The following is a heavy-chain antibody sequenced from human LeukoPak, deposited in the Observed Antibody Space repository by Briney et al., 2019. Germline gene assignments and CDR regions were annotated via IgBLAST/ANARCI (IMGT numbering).Heavy chain of an antibody. Sequence: GGSLRLSCAASGFTVSSNYMSWVRQAPGKGLEWVSVIYSGGSTYYADSVKGRFTISRDNSKNTLYLQMNSLRAEDTAVYYCAKDKATVVTGGCFDYWGQGTLVTVSS. V-gene: IGHV3-53*01. D-gene: IGHD4-23*01. J-gene: IGHJ4*02. CDR1: GFTVSSNY. CDR3: AKDKATVVTGGCFDY. CDR2: IYSGGST.